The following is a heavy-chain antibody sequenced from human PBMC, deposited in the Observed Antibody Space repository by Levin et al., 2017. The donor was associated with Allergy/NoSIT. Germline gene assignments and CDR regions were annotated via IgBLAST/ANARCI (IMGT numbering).Heavy chain of an antibody. CDR2: FDPEDGET. V-gene: IGHV1-24*01. Sequence: ASVKVSCKVSGYTLTELSMHWVRQAPGKGLEWMGGFDPEDGETIYAQKFQGRVTMTEDTSTDTAYMELSSLRSEDTAVYYCATSYSSSWYPPYDYGMDVWGQGTTVTVSS. J-gene: IGHJ6*02. CDR3: ATSYSSSWYPPYDYGMDV. CDR1: GYTLTELS. D-gene: IGHD6-13*01.